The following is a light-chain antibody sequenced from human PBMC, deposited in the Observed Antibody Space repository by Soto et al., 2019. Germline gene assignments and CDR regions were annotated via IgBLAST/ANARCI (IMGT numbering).Light chain of an antibody. CDR1: QSVSSY. CDR2: DAS. CDR3: QQRSNWPLT. V-gene: IGKV3-11*01. Sequence: EIVLTHSTGTPSFSSGGKTPLSFRASQSVSSYLAWYQQKPGQAPRLLIYDASNRATGIPARFSGSGSGTDFTLTISSLEPEDFAVYYCQQRSNWPLTFGQGTRLEI. J-gene: IGKJ5*01.